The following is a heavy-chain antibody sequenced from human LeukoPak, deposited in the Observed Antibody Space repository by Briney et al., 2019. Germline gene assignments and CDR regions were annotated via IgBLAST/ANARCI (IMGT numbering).Heavy chain of an antibody. CDR2: IYYSGGT. V-gene: IGHV4-39*01. D-gene: IGHD3-10*01. J-gene: IGHJ4*02. CDR1: GGSISSSSYC. Sequence: SETLSLTCTVSGGSISSSSYCWGWIRQPPGKGLEWIGSIYYSGGTYYNPSLKSRVTISVDTSKNQFSLKLTSVTAADTAVYYCARLGYGSGSLPSCWGQGTLVTVSS. CDR3: ARLGYGSGSLPSC.